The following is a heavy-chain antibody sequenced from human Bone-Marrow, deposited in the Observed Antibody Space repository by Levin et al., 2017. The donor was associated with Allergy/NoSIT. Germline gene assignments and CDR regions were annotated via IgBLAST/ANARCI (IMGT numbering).Heavy chain of an antibody. D-gene: IGHD2-15*01. CDR2: ISSSGTTI. Sequence: GESLKISCAASGFTFSDYYMIWTRQAPGKGLEWVSYISSSGTTIQYADSLKGRFTISRDNAKNSLYLQMNSLRAEDTAVYYCARYRLAYCSGASCYSAYDYYGMDVWGQGTTVTVSS. V-gene: IGHV3-11*01. J-gene: IGHJ6*02. CDR1: GFTFSDYY. CDR3: ARYRLAYCSGASCYSAYDYYGMDV.